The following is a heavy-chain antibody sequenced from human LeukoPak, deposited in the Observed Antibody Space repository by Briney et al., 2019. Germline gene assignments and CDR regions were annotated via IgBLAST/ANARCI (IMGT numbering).Heavy chain of an antibody. CDR3: AKGDSFYYFDY. D-gene: IGHD2-15*01. Sequence: GGSLRLSCAASGFTFSSYGMHWVRQAPGKGLEWVAVISYDGSNKYYADSVKGRFTISRDNSKNTLYLQMNSLRAEDTAVYYCAKGDSFYYFDYWGQGTLVTVSS. CDR1: GFTFSSYG. V-gene: IGHV3-30*18. CDR2: ISYDGSNK. J-gene: IGHJ4*02.